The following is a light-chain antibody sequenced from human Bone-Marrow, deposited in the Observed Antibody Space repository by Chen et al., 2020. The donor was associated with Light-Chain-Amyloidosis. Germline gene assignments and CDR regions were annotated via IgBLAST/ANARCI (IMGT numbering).Light chain of an antibody. Sequence: SYVLTQPPSVSVAPGKTASFTCGGNHIGSKTVHWDQQKPGQAPVLVVYDDTHRPSGITERVSGSNAGNTATLTISGVEAGDEADYYCQVWDSISDHSVVFGGGTKLTVL. V-gene: IGLV3-21*03. CDR2: DDT. CDR1: HIGSKT. CDR3: QVWDSISDHSVV. J-gene: IGLJ2*01.